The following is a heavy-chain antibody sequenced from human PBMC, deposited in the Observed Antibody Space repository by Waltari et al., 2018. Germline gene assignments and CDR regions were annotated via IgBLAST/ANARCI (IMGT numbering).Heavy chain of an antibody. CDR1: AFTVHTDS. Sequence: EVQLVESGGGLVKPGGDLRLSCAASAFTVHTDSMNSVRQAPGKVLWWVSSISSTSSDIYYADSVKGRFTISRDNAKSSLYLQLNSLRAEDTAVYYCAGGYSSYYGMDVWGQGTTVTVSS. J-gene: IGHJ6*02. D-gene: IGHD6-13*01. V-gene: IGHV3-21*02. CDR3: AGGYSSYYGMDV. CDR2: ISSTSSDI.